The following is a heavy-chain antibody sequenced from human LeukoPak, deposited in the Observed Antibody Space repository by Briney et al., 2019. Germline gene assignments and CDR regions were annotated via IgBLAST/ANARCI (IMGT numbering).Heavy chain of an antibody. CDR1: GYTFTSYY. Sequence: ASVKVSCKASGYTFTSYYMHWVRQAPGQGLEWMGIINPSGGSTSYAQKFQGRVTMTRDMSTSTVYMELSSLRSEDTAVYYCARGTMVRGAVIEYFDLWGRGTLVTVSS. V-gene: IGHV1-46*01. CDR3: ARGTMVRGAVIEYFDL. CDR2: INPSGGST. D-gene: IGHD3-10*01. J-gene: IGHJ2*01.